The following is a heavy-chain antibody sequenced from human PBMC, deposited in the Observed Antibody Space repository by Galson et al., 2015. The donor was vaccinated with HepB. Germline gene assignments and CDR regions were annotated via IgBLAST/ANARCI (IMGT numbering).Heavy chain of an antibody. J-gene: IGHJ6*02. Sequence: SLRLSCAASGFTFSNAWMSWVRQAPGKGLEWVGRIKSKTDGGTTDYAAPVKGRFTISRDDSKNTLYLQMNSLKTEDTAVYYCTTDHLGWLRFYYYYYGMDVWGQGTTVTVSS. CDR3: TTDHLGWLRFYYYYYGMDV. CDR2: IKSKTDGGTT. CDR1: GFTFSNAW. V-gene: IGHV3-15*01. D-gene: IGHD5-12*01.